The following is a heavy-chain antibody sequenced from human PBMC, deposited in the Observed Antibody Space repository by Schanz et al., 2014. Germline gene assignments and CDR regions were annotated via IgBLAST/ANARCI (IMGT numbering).Heavy chain of an antibody. CDR2: IYYSGNT. Sequence: LQLQESGSGLMKPSQTLSLTCAVSGGSISSGGYSWNWIRQSPGKGLEWIGYIYYSGNTYYNPSLKSRVTISVARSKNQFSLRLDSVTAADTAVYYCALREKPYGPFASWGQGALXTVSS. V-gene: IGHV4-30-2*06. J-gene: IGHJ4*02. D-gene: IGHD3-10*01. CDR1: GGSISSGGYS. CDR3: ALREKPYGPFAS.